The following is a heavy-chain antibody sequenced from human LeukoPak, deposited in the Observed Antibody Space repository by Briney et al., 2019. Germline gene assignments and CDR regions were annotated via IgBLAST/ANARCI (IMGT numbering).Heavy chain of an antibody. D-gene: IGHD6-13*01. CDR3: ARGVLYSSSWRDNWFDP. J-gene: IGHJ5*02. CDR2: IYYSGST. V-gene: IGHV4-39*01. CDR1: GGSISSSSYY. Sequence: SETLSLTCTVSGGSISSSSYYWGWIRQPPGKGLEWIGSIYYSGSTYYNPSLKSRVTISVDTSKNQFSLKLSSVTAADTAVYYCARGVLYSSSWRDNWFDPWGQGTLVTVSS.